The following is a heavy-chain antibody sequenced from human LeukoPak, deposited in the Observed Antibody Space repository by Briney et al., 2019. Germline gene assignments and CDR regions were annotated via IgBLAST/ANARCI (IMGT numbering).Heavy chain of an antibody. Sequence: SETLSLTCTVSGGSINNYYGIWIRQPPGKGLEWIGYIHYSGSTNYNPSLKSRVTISLDTSKNQFSLKLRSVTAADTAVYYRAGSPGGHFDYWGQGTLVTVSS. CDR3: AGSPGGHFDY. D-gene: IGHD6-25*01. J-gene: IGHJ4*02. CDR1: GGSINNYY. CDR2: IHYSGST. V-gene: IGHV4-59*08.